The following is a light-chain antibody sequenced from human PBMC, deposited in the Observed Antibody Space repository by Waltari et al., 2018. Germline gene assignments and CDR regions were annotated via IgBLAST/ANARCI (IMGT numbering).Light chain of an antibody. V-gene: IGLV7-43*01. CDR2: STS. CDR3: LLYYGGVSL. Sequence: QTVVTQEPSLTVSPGGTVTLTCASSTGAVTSGYYPNWFQQKPGQAPRALMYSTSNKHSGAPARVSGSRLGGKAALTLSGVQPEDEAEYYCLLYYGGVSLFGGGTKLTVL. J-gene: IGLJ2*01. CDR1: TGAVTSGYY.